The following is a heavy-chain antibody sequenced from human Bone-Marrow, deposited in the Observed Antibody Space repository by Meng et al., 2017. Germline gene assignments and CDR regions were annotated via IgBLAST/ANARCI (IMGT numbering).Heavy chain of an antibody. CDR3: AREGCLNYYDSSGYSFPIPHYWYFDL. CDR1: GGSISSSSYY. V-gene: IGHV4-39*07. D-gene: IGHD3-22*01. Sequence: SETLSLTCTVSGGSISSSSYYWGWIRQPPGKGLEWFESIYSSGSTYYNPSLKSLVTISVDTSKNQFSLKLSSVTAADTAVYYGAREGCLNYYDSSGYSFPIPHYWYFDLWGRGTLVTVSS. J-gene: IGHJ2*01. CDR2: IYSSGST.